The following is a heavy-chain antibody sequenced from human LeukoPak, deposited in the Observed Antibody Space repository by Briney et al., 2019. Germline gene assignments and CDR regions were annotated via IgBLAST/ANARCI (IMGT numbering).Heavy chain of an antibody. V-gene: IGHV3-23*01. CDR1: GFTFSSYA. CDR2: ISGSGGGT. Sequence: GGSLRLSCAASGFTFSSYAMSWVRQAPGKGLEWVSAISGSGGGTYYADSVKGRFTISRDNSKNALYLQMNSLRAEDTAVYYCAKDPGAVDCSSTSCHDYWGQGTLVTVSS. CDR3: AKDPGAVDCSSTSCHDY. J-gene: IGHJ4*02. D-gene: IGHD2-2*01.